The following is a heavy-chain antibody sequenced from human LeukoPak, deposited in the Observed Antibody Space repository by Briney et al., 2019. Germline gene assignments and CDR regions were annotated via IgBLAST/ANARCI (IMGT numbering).Heavy chain of an antibody. J-gene: IGHJ4*02. D-gene: IGHD5-12*01. V-gene: IGHV3-30-3*01. CDR2: ISYDGSNK. Sequence: GGSLRLSCAASGFTFSSYAMHWVRQAPGKGLEWVAVISYDGSNKYYADSVKGRFTISRDNSKNTLYLQMNSLRAEDTAVYYCAREGGYVGYFDYWGQGTLVTISS. CDR1: GFTFSSYA. CDR3: AREGGYVGYFDY.